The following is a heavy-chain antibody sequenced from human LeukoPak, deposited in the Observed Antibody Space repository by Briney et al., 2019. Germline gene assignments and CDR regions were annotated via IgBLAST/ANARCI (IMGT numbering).Heavy chain of an antibody. Sequence: GGSLRLSCAASGFTFSSYSMNWVRQAPGKGLEWVSSISTSSSYIYYADSVKGRITISRDNARKSLYLQMNSPRAEDTAVDYCARGSRNSGSTHDFDYWGQGTLVTASS. CDR1: GFTFSSYS. CDR2: ISTSSSYI. V-gene: IGHV3-21*01. D-gene: IGHD3-10*01. CDR3: ARGSRNSGSTHDFDY. J-gene: IGHJ4*02.